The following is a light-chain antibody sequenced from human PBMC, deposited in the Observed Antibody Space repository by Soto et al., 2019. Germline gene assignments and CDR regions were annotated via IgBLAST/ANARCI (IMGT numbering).Light chain of an antibody. CDR2: GAS. Sequence: EIVLTQSPGTLSLSPGERATLSCRASQSVSSTYLAWYQQKPGQAPRLLIYGASSRATGIPDRFSGSGSGTDFTLTISRLEPEDFAVYYCQRYDISSFPFGEGTKLEIK. J-gene: IGKJ2*01. CDR3: QRYDISSFP. V-gene: IGKV3-20*01. CDR1: QSVSSTY.